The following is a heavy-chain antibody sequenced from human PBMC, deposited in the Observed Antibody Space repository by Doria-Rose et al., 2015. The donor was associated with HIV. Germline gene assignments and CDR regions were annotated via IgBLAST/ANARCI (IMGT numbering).Heavy chain of an antibody. CDR1: GGSITSSSYY. V-gene: IGHV4-39*01. D-gene: IGHD1-26*01. Sequence: QVQLQESGPGLVKPPETLSLTCSVSGGSITSSSYYWGWVRQPPGKGLEWIGSAHYSGTTYYNPSLKSRVTISLDTSKNHFSRRLGSVTAADTAVYYCARHKRSGTSDLFDYWGQGTLVTVSS. J-gene: IGHJ4*02. CDR3: ARHKRSGTSDLFDY. CDR2: AHYSGTT.